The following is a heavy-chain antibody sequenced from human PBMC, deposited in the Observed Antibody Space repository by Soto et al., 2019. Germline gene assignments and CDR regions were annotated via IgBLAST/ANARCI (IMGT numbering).Heavy chain of an antibody. CDR1: GGSISSYY. Sequence: QVQLQESGPGLVKPSETLSLTCTVSGGSISSYYWSWIRQPPGKGLEWIGYIYYSGSTNYNPSLKSRVTISVDTSKSQFSLKLSSVTAADTAVDSGAREGSGFDYWGQGTLVTVSS. D-gene: IGHD6-19*01. V-gene: IGHV4-59*01. J-gene: IGHJ4*02. CDR2: IYYSGST. CDR3: AREGSGFDY.